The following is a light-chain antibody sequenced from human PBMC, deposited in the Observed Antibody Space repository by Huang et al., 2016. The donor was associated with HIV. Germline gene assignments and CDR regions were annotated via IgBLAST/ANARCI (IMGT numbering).Light chain of an antibody. J-gene: IGKJ1*01. CDR1: QSVSAGY. CDR3: QHYGSSPQT. Sequence: IVLTQSPGTLSLSPGERATPSCRASQSVSAGYLAWYQQKPGQAPTLLICGASSRATGIPDKFSGSGSGTDFTLTISRLEPEDFAVYYCQHYGSSPQTFGQGTKVEIK. CDR2: GAS. V-gene: IGKV3-20*01.